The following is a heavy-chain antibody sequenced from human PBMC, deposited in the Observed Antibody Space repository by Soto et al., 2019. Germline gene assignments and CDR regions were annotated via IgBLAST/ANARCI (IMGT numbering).Heavy chain of an antibody. CDR3: VYRDFGDYFFQF. Sequence: QITLKESGPTLVKPTQTLTLTCTFSGFSLTTPGVHVCWIRQPPGKALEWLALIYCDDNDVYSPSLKNRLTINKDTSKSQVVLTLATVDPVDTATYYCVYRDFGDYFFQFWGQGILVNVSS. D-gene: IGHD4-17*01. CDR2: IYCDDND. V-gene: IGHV2-5*02. CDR1: GFSLTTPGVH. J-gene: IGHJ4*02.